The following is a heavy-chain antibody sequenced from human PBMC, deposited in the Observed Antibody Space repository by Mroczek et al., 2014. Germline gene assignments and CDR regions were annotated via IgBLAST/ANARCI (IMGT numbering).Heavy chain of an antibody. CDR3: ARDTQPQDIVVVPAAAYYYYGMDV. V-gene: IGHV1-18*01. CDR2: ISAYNGNT. J-gene: IGHJ6*02. D-gene: IGHD2-2*01. CDR1: GYTFTSYG. Sequence: VQLVQSGAEVKKPGASVKVSCKASGYTFTSYGISWVRQAPGQGLEWMGWISAYNGNTNYAQKLQGRVTMTTDTSTSTAYMELRSLRSDDTAVYYCARDTQPQDIVVVPAAAYYYYGMDVWGQGTTVTVSS.